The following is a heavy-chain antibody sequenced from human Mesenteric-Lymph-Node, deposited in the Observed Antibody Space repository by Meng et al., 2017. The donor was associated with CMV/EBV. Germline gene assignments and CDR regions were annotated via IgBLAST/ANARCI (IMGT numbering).Heavy chain of an antibody. J-gene: IGHJ6*02. D-gene: IGHD1-20*01. Sequence: SETLSLTCTVSGGSISTNSYYWGWIRQPPGKGLEWIGSVHYSGSTYDNPSLKTRVTISVDTSKNQFSLKLSSVTAADTAVYYCAEQAGITGMGGDYYYYGMDVWGQGTTVTVSS. CDR1: GGSISTNSYY. V-gene: IGHV4-39*07. CDR2: VHYSGST. CDR3: AEQAGITGMGGDYYYYGMDV.